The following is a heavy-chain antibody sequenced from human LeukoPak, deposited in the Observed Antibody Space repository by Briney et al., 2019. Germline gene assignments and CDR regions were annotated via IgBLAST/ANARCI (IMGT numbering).Heavy chain of an antibody. CDR3: AKKDGGSTDYYFDY. D-gene: IGHD3-16*01. CDR2: ISGSGDDT. CDR1: GFTFSSYA. J-gene: IGHJ4*02. Sequence: GGSLRLSCAASGFTFSSYAMSWVRQAPGKGLEWVSTISGSGDDTYYADSVKGRFTISRDSSKNTLYLQMNSLRAEDTAVYYCAKKDGGSTDYYFDYWGQGTLVTVSS. V-gene: IGHV3-23*01.